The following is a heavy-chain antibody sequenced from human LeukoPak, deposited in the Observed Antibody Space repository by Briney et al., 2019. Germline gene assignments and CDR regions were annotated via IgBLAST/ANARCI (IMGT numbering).Heavy chain of an antibody. CDR3: ARGRHYCSSTSCYETNWFDP. D-gene: IGHD2-2*01. V-gene: IGHV4-39*07. J-gene: IGHJ5*02. Sequence: TSETLSLTCTVSGGSIRSSYYYWGWIRQPPGKGLEWIGSIYDSGSTYYNPSLKSRVTISVDRSKNQFSLKLSSVTAADTAVYYCARGRHYCSSTSCYETNWFDPWGQGTLVTVSS. CDR2: IYDSGST. CDR1: GGSIRSSYYY.